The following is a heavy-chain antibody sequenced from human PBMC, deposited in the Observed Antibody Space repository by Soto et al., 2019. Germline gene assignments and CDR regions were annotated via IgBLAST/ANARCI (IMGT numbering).Heavy chain of an antibody. D-gene: IGHD1-26*01. CDR3: ARSSGRCRSFDY. Sequence: QITLKESGPTLVKPTQTLTLTCTLSGFSLSTSGVGVGWIRKPPGKALEWLALIYSDDDKRYSPSLKSRLTVTKDTSKNQVAMTMTNMDPVDTATYYGARSSGRCRSFDYWGQGTLVTVSS. V-gene: IGHV2-5*02. J-gene: IGHJ4*02. CDR2: IYSDDDK. CDR1: GFSLSTSGVG.